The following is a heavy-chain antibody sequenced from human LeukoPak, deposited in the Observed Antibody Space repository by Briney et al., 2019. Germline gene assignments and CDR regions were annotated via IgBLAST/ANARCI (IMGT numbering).Heavy chain of an antibody. CDR1: GFTFSSYG. CDR2: ISYDGSNK. J-gene: IGHJ4*02. CDR3: AKDSRPQLRYFDWQTDY. V-gene: IGHV3-30*18. D-gene: IGHD3-9*01. Sequence: PGGSLRLSCAASGFTFSSYGMHWVRQAPGKGLEWVAVISYDGSNKYYADSVKGRFTISRDNSKNTLYLQMNSLRAEDTAAYYCAKDSRPQLRYFDWQTDYWGQGTLVTVSS.